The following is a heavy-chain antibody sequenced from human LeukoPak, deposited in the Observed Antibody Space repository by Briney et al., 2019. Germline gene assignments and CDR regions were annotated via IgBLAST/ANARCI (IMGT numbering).Heavy chain of an antibody. J-gene: IGHJ4*02. D-gene: IGHD4-23*01. CDR1: GGTFSSYA. V-gene: IGHV1-69*13. CDR3: ARPLEGYGGNLLAVAGY. Sequence: VASVKVSCKASGGTFSSYAISWVRQAPGQGLEWMEGIIPIFGTTNYAQKFQGRVTITADESTSTAYMELSSLRSEDTAVYYCARPLEGYGGNLLAVAGYWGQGTLVTVSS. CDR2: IIPIFGTT.